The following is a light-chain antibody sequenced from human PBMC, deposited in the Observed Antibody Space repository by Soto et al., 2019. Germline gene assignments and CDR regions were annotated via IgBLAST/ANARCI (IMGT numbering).Light chain of an antibody. V-gene: IGLV2-18*02. J-gene: IGLJ1*01. Sequence: PVLTQPPSVSGSPGQSVAIPCTGTSSDVGSYNRVSWYQQPPGAAPKLMIYEVSNRPSGVPDRFSGSKSGNTASLTISGLQAEDEADYYCNSYTGSSTYVFGTGTKVTVL. CDR3: NSYTGSSTYV. CDR2: EVS. CDR1: SSDVGSYNR.